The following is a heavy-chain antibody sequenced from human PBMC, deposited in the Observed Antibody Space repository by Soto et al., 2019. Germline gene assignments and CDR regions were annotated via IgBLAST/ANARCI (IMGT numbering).Heavy chain of an antibody. J-gene: IGHJ4*01. CDR3: VSRIPSWVFDY. D-gene: IGHD2-21*01. V-gene: IGHV3-53*01. Sequence: AGGSLILSCGASGLSVSDNYMGWVRQAPGRGLEWVSVMYAGGDTHYADSVKGRFTISRDKSENTLYLQMNSLRDEDTGVYFCVSRIPSWVFDYWGLGXLVTVYS. CDR1: GLSVSDNY. CDR2: MYAGGDT.